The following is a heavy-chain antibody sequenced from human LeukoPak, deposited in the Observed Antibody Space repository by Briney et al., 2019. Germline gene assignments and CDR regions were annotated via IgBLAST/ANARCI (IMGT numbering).Heavy chain of an antibody. CDR1: GFTFRSYG. CDR3: AKDGGSFFDY. D-gene: IGHD3-3*01. V-gene: IGHV3-30*18. J-gene: IGHJ4*02. CDR2: ISYDGSNK. Sequence: GRSLRLSCAASGFTFRSYGMHWVRQAPGKGLEWVAVISYDGSNKYYADSVKGRFTISRDNSKNTLYLQMNSLRAEDTAVYYCAKDGGSFFDYWGQGTLVTVSS.